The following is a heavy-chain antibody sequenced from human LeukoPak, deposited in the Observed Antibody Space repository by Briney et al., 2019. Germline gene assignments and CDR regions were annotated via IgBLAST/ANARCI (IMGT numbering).Heavy chain of an antibody. CDR2: IKGDGSAK. J-gene: IGHJ3*02. CDR1: GFAFSDSW. D-gene: IGHD5-18*01. V-gene: IGHV3-7*01. CDR3: ARDRGWIQHDI. Sequence: GGSLRLSCAASGFAFSDSWKAWIRQAPGKGLEWVAFIKGDGSAKKYVDSVKGRFTISRDNAKNSLFLQMNSLRAEDTAVYYCARDRGWIQHDIWGQGTMVTVSS.